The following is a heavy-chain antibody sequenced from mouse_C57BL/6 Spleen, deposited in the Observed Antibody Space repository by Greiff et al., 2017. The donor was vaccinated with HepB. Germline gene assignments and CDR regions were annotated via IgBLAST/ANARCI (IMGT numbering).Heavy chain of an antibody. D-gene: IGHD2-4*01. CDR3: ARGEDYDDYYAMDY. CDR2: IYPGDGDT. Sequence: QVQLQQSGPELVKPGASGQISCKASGYAFSSSWMNWVKQRPGKGLEWIGRIYPGDGDTNYNGKFKGKATLTADKSSSTAYMQLSSLTSAESAVYFCARGEDYDDYYAMDYWGQGTSVTVSS. CDR1: GYAFSSSW. J-gene: IGHJ4*01. V-gene: IGHV1-82*01.